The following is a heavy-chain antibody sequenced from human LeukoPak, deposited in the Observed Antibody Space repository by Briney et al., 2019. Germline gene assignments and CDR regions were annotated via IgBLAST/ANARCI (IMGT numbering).Heavy chain of an antibody. D-gene: IGHD3-10*01. CDR3: ARHLDYFGSGTYHY. CDR1: GGSISSYY. CDR2: IYYSGST. Sequence: SETLSLTCTVSGGSISSYYWSWIRQPPGKGLEWIGYIYYSGSTNYNPSHKSRVTISVDTSKNQFSLKLSSVTAADTAVYYCARHLDYFGSGTYHYWGQGTLVTVSS. V-gene: IGHV4-59*08. J-gene: IGHJ4*02.